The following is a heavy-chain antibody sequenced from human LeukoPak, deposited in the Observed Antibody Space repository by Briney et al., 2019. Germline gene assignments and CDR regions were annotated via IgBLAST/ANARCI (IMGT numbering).Heavy chain of an antibody. Sequence: SEALSLSCTVSGGSISSYNWSWVRQPLGKGLEWVGAIYTTGSTDYNPSLMSRLTMPSAKSKNQFSLMLTSVAAADTAVYYCARVVYCTSSGCDSRWYFDLWRLGTRVTVSS. J-gene: IGHJ2*01. CDR1: GGSISSYN. D-gene: IGHD2-8*01. CDR2: IYTTGST. CDR3: ARVVYCTSSGCDSRWYFDL. V-gene: IGHV4-4*07.